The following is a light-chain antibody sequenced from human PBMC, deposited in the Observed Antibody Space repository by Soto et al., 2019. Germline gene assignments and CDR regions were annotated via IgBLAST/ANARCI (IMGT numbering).Light chain of an antibody. CDR3: MQALQTPWA. CDR2: LGS. Sequence: DIVMTQSPLSLPFTPGEPASISCRSSQSLLHSNGYNYLDWYLQKPGQSPQLLIYLGSNRASGVPDRFSGSGSGKDFTLKISRVEAEDVGVYYCMQALQTPWAFGQGTKVEI. CDR1: QSLLHSNGYNY. J-gene: IGKJ1*01. V-gene: IGKV2-28*01.